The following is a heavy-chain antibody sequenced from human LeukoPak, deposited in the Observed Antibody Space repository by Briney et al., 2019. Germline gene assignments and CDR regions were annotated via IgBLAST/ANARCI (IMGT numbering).Heavy chain of an antibody. Sequence: SQTLSLTCTVSGGSISSGSYYWSWIRHPAGKGLEWIGRIYTSGSTNYNPSLKSRVTISVDTSKNQFSLKLSSVTAADTAVYYCARYYYRSPFDIWGQGTMVTVSS. D-gene: IGHD3-10*01. V-gene: IGHV4-61*02. CDR3: ARYYYRSPFDI. CDR1: GGSISSGSYY. CDR2: IYTSGST. J-gene: IGHJ3*02.